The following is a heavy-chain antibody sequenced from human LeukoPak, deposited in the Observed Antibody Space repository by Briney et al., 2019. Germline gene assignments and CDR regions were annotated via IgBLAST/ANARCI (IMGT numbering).Heavy chain of an antibody. J-gene: IGHJ4*02. D-gene: IGHD4-17*01. CDR1: GLTFSEHY. CDR3: ARVALGNYGEYDY. CDR2: ITNKADRYNT. Sequence: GGSLRLSCVAPGLTFSEHYMDWVRQAPGKGLEWVGRITNKADRYNTHYASSVKGRFTISRDDSRHSMFLQMNSLKAEDTAVYYCARVALGNYGEYDYWGQGALVTVSP. V-gene: IGHV3-72*01.